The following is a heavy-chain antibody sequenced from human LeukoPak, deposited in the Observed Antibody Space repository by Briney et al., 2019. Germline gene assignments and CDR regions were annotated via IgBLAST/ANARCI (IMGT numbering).Heavy chain of an antibody. V-gene: IGHV3-48*03. CDR3: AVAGMVRGVITDY. CDR2: ISSSGSTI. D-gene: IGHD3-10*01. J-gene: IGHJ4*02. CDR1: GFTFSTYA. Sequence: PGGSLRLSCAASGFTFSTYAMHWVRQAPGKGLEWVSYISSSGSTIYYADSVKGRFTISRDNAKNSLYLQMNSLRAEDTAVYYCAVAGMVRGVITDYWGQGPLVTVSS.